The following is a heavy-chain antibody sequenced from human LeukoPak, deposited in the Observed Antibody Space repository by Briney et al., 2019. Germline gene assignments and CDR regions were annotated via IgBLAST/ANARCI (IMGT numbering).Heavy chain of an antibody. Sequence: GGSLRLSCAASGFTFSSYVMSWVRQAPGKGLEWVSSNSGSGGSTYYADSVKGRFTISRDNSKNTLYLQMNSLRADDTAVYYYAKGGPDDYWGQGTLVTVSS. D-gene: IGHD1-14*01. CDR2: NSGSGGST. J-gene: IGHJ4*02. V-gene: IGHV3-23*01. CDR1: GFTFSSYV. CDR3: AKGGPDDY.